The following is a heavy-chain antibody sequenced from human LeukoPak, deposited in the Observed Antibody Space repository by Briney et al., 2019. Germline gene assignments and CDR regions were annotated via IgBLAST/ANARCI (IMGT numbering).Heavy chain of an antibody. CDR3: TRDVSGEPFIYWYFDL. J-gene: IGHJ2*01. D-gene: IGHD3-10*01. CDR2: IRSKAYGGTT. Sequence: GRSLRLSCTASGFTFGAYAMSWVRRAPGKGLEGVGFIRSKAYGGTTEYAASVKGRFTISRDDSKSIAYLQMNSLKTEDTAVYYCTRDVSGEPFIYWYFDLWGRGTLVTVSS. CDR1: GFTFGAYA. V-gene: IGHV3-49*04.